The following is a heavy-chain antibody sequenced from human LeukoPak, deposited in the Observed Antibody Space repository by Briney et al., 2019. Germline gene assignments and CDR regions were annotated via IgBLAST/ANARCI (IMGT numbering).Heavy chain of an antibody. V-gene: IGHV1-69*13. Sequence: ASVKVSCKASGYTFTSYGISWVRQAPGQGLEWMGGIIPIFGTANYAQKFQGRVTITADESTSTAYMELSSLRSEDTAVYYCARDRSYDFWSGEAWYRKGYFDYWGQGTLVTVSS. CDR1: GYTFTSYG. CDR2: IIPIFGTA. CDR3: ARDRSYDFWSGEAWYRKGYFDY. D-gene: IGHD3-3*01. J-gene: IGHJ4*02.